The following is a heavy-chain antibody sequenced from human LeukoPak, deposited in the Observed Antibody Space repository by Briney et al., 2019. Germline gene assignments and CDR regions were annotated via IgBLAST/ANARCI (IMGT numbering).Heavy chain of an antibody. CDR2: ISSNGGST. V-gene: IGHV3-64*01. CDR1: GFTLSRYA. D-gene: IGHD1-26*01. Sequence: GGSLRLSCAASGFTLSRYAMHWVRQAPGRGLEYVSAISSNGGSTYYANSVKGRFTISRDNSKNTLYLQMGSLRAEDMAVYYCARWRGVGASTSNGLDVWGQGTTVTVSS. CDR3: ARWRGVGASTSNGLDV. J-gene: IGHJ6*02.